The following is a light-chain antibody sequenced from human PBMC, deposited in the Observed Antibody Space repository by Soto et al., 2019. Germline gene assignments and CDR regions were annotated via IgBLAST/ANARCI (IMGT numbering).Light chain of an antibody. Sequence: EIVLTQSPGTLSLSPGERASLSCRASQSVAKNYLAWYQQKPGQALRLLISYASSRATGIPDRFSGSGSGTDFTLTISRLEAEDFAVYFWQQYASSPLTFGGGTKVEIK. V-gene: IGKV3-20*01. CDR1: QSVAKNY. CDR3: QQYASSPLT. J-gene: IGKJ4*01. CDR2: YAS.